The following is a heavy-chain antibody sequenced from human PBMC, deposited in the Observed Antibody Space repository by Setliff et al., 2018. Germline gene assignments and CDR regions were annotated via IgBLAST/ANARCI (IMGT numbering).Heavy chain of an antibody. J-gene: IGHJ5*02. CDR3: AGYQGSGSNYKVVNWFDP. Sequence: SETLSLTCTVSGGSIRSSTHYWGWIRQPPGKGLEWIGTIYYSGLTYCTPSLRSRATISVDTSKNRFSLQLSSVTAADTAVYYCAGYQGSGSNYKVVNWFDPWGQGTWVTVSS. V-gene: IGHV4-39*02. CDR2: IYYSGLT. D-gene: IGHD3-10*01. CDR1: GGSIRSSTHY.